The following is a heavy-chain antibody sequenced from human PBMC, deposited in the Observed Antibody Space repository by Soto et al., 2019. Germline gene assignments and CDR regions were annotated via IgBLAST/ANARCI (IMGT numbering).Heavy chain of an antibody. J-gene: IGHJ1*01. CDR2: IKSKTAGGTT. CDR3: ATRPTFSYVGPEKYLQH. V-gene: IGHV3-15*01. D-gene: IGHD3-16*01. CDR1: GFTFSNAW. Sequence: ESGGGLVKPGGSLRLSCAASGFTFSNAWLSWVRQAPGTGLDWVGRIKSKTAGGTTDYAAPVKGRFTISRDDSKNTLYLQMNSLKTEDTAVYYCATRPTFSYVGPEKYLQHWGQGTLVTVSS.